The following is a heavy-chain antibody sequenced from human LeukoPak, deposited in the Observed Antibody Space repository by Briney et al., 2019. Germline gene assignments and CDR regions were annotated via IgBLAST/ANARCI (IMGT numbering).Heavy chain of an antibody. Sequence: ASVMVSCKASGYTFTSYYMHWVRQAPGQGLEWMGIINPSGGSTSYAQKFQGRVTMTRDMSTSTVYMELSSLRSEDTAVYYCARASGGNSESEGFDPWGQGTLVTVSS. CDR1: GYTFTSYY. J-gene: IGHJ5*02. CDR2: INPSGGST. D-gene: IGHD4-23*01. CDR3: ARASGGNSESEGFDP. V-gene: IGHV1-46*01.